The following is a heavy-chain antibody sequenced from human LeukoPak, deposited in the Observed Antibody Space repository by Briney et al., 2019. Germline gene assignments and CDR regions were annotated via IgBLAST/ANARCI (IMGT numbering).Heavy chain of an antibody. CDR1: GXSISSSDYY. CDR2: IYYSGNT. V-gene: IGHV4-39*01. D-gene: IGHD5-18*01. J-gene: IGHJ4*02. Sequence: PSETLSLTCTVSGXSISSSDYYWGWIRQPPGKGLEWIGSIYYSGNTYYNPSLKSRVTISVDTSKNQFSLRLSFVTAADTAVYYCARYPTAMVSFDYWGQGTLVTVSS. CDR3: ARYPTAMVSFDY.